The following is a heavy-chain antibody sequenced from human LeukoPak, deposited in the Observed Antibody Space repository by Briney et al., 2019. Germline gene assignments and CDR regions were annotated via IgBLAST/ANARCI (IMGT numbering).Heavy chain of an antibody. J-gene: IGHJ4*02. D-gene: IGHD3-9*01. CDR2: IIPILGIA. CDR1: GGTFNNYG. CDR3: ARDRGPYDILTSEDY. Sequence: SVKVSCKASGGTFNNYGISWVRQAPGQGLEWMGRIIPILGIANNAQKFQGRVTISADKSTSTAYMELRSLRSDDTAVYYCARDRGPYDILTSEDYWGQGTLVTVSS. V-gene: IGHV1-69*04.